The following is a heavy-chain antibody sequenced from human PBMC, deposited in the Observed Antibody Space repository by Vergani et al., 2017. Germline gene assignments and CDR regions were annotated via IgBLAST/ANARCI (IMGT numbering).Heavy chain of an antibody. CDR2: IYYSGST. CDR3: ARRSDYDILTGCFDY. D-gene: IGHD3-9*01. V-gene: IGHV4-39*01. Sequence: QLQLQESGPGLVKPSETLSLTCTVSGGSISSSSYYWGWIRQPPGKGLAWIGSIYYSGSTYTNPSLKSRVTISVDTSKNQCSLKLSSVTAADTAVYYCARRSDYDILTGCFDYWGQGTLVTVSS. J-gene: IGHJ4*02. CDR1: GGSISSSSYY.